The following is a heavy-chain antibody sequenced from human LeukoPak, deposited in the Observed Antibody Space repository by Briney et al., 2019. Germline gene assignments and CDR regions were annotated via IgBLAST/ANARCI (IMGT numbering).Heavy chain of an antibody. V-gene: IGHV3-30*02. CDR3: ARGLVVVPAVSDY. D-gene: IGHD2-2*01. J-gene: IGHJ4*02. Sequence: GGSLRLSCEASGFIFSSYGFHWVRQAPGKGLEWVAFIRYDGSIKYYADSVKGRFTISRDNSKNTLYLQMNSLRVEDTAVYYCARGLVVVPAVSDYWGQGTLVTVSS. CDR2: IRYDGSIK. CDR1: GFIFSSYG.